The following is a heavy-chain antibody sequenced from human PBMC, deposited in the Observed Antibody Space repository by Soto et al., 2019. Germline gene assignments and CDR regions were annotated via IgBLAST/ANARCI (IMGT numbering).Heavy chain of an antibody. J-gene: IGHJ6*03. CDR1: GFTFSTYN. D-gene: IGHD6-19*01. CDR3: ARVRRVGSPPDYYYYMDV. V-gene: IGHV3-48*04. CDR2: ITSTSTTI. Sequence: GGSLRLSCAASGFTFSTYNMSWVRRAPGRGLEWVSSITSTSTTIYYADSVKGRFTISRDNAKNSLYLQMNSLRAEDTAMYYCARVRRVGSPPDYYYYMDVWGKGTTVTVSS.